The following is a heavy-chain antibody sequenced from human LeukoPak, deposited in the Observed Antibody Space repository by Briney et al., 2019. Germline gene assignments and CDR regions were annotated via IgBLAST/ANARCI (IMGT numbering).Heavy chain of an antibody. CDR1: GFTFSDYY. Sequence: GGSLRLSCAASGFTFSDYYMSWIRQAPGKGLEWVSYISSSGSTIYYADSVKGRFTISRDNAKNSLYLQMNSLRAEDTALYYCAGYYYDSSRAFDLWGQGTLVTVSA. V-gene: IGHV3-11*01. D-gene: IGHD3-22*01. J-gene: IGHJ5*02. CDR2: ISSSGSTI. CDR3: AGYYYDSSRAFDL.